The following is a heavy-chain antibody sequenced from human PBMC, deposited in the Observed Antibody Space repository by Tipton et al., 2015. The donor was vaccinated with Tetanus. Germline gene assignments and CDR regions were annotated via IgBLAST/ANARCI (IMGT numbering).Heavy chain of an antibody. CDR3: ARDRITGPTGRYYAMDV. CDR2: IYYSGSA. J-gene: IGHJ6*01. D-gene: IGHD1-7*01. CDR1: GGSISSYY. V-gene: IGHV4-59*01. Sequence: TLSLTCTVSGGSISSYYWSWIRQPPGKGLEWIGYIYYSGSATYNPSVASRATVSIDMSKNQFSLRLTSATAADTAVYYCARDRITGPTGRYYAMDVWGQGTTVTVSS.